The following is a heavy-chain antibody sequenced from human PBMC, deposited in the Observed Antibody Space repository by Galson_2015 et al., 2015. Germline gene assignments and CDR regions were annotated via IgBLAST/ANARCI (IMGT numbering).Heavy chain of an antibody. CDR2: IIPIFGTA. J-gene: IGHJ4*02. CDR1: GGTFSSYA. CDR3: ARESCSSTSCYRYFDY. V-gene: IGHV1-69*13. Sequence: SVKVSCKASGGTFSSYAISWVRQAPGQGLEWMGGIIPIFGTANYAQKFQGRVTITADESTSTAYMELSSLRSEDTAVYYCARESCSSTSCYRYFDYWGQGTLVTVSS. D-gene: IGHD2-2*01.